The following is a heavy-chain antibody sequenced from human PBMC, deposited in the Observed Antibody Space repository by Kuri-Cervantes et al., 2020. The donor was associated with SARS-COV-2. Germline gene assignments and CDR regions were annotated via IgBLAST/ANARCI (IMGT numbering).Heavy chain of an antibody. CDR1: GYTLTELS. Sequence: ASVKVSCKVSGYTLTELSMHWVRQAPGQGLEWMGWINPNSGGTNYAQKFQGRVTMTRDTSISTAYMELRSLRSDDTAVYYCARGPGSYHIWYYPDYWGQGTLVTVSS. CDR2: INPNSGGT. CDR3: ARGPGSYHIWYYPDY. D-gene: IGHD1-26*01. V-gene: IGHV1-2*02. J-gene: IGHJ4*02.